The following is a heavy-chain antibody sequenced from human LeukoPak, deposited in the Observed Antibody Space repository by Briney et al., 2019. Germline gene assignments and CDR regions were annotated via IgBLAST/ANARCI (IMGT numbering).Heavy chain of an antibody. Sequence: GESLKISCKGSGYSFTSYWISWVRQLPGKGLEWMGIIYPGDSATRYSPSFQGQVTISADKSISTAYLQWSSLKASDTAMYYCARGGLGYCSSTSCYPYFYGMDVWGKGTTVTVSS. CDR1: GYSFTSYW. CDR3: ARGGLGYCSSTSCYPYFYGMDV. D-gene: IGHD2-2*01. CDR2: IYPGDSAT. V-gene: IGHV5-51*01. J-gene: IGHJ6*04.